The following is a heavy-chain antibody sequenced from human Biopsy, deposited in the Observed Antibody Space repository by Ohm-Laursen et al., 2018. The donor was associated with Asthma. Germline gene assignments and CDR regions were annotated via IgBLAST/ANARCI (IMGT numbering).Heavy chain of an antibody. J-gene: IGHJ6*02. CDR1: GGTFSSNS. D-gene: IGHD5-12*01. CDR2: FIPVLGTP. CDR3: ARGYSGSDRIVYYYSGLEV. V-gene: IGHV1-69*13. Sequence: SVKVSCKASGGTFSSNSINWVRQAPGQGLEWMGGFIPVLGTPDHAQMFEGRVTITADESTSTAYMELSSLSSEDTAVYYCARGYSGSDRIVYYYSGLEVWGQGTTVTVSS.